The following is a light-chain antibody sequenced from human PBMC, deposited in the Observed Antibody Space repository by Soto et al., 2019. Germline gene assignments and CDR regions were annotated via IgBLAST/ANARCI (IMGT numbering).Light chain of an antibody. V-gene: IGLV2-11*01. CDR1: SSDVGGYNY. CDR2: DVS. Sequence: QSALTQPRSVSGSPGQSVTISCTGTSSDVGGYNYVSWYQQHPGKAPKLMIYDVSKRPSGVPDRFSGSKSGNTASLTISGLQADDEADYYCSSYTTSSALQVFGTGTKVTVL. J-gene: IGLJ1*01. CDR3: SSYTTSSALQV.